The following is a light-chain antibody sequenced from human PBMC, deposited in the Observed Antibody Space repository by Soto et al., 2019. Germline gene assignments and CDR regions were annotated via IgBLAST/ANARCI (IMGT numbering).Light chain of an antibody. CDR2: EVT. CDR3: SSYTSSDTLV. V-gene: IGLV2-14*01. J-gene: IGLJ1*01. CDR1: SSDVGAYNY. Sequence: QSALTQPASVSGSPGQSIIISSTGTSSDVGAYNYVSWYQQPPGEAPKLMIYEVTDRPSGVSNRFSGSKSGNTASLTISGLQAEDEADYYCSSYTSSDTLVFGTGTKLTVL.